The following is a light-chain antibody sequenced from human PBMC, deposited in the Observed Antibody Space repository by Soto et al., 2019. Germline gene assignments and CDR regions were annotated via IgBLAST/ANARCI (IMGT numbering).Light chain of an antibody. J-gene: IGLJ1*01. CDR1: SCDIGAFDL. Sequence: QSVLTQPASVSGSPGQSITISCTGTSCDIGAFDLVSWYQQHPGKAPKVMIYDVNTRPSGVSSRFSGSKSGNTASLAISGLQAEDEADYYCSSYTITSTRLFGTGTKLTVL. CDR3: SSYTITSTRL. CDR2: DVN. V-gene: IGLV2-14*01.